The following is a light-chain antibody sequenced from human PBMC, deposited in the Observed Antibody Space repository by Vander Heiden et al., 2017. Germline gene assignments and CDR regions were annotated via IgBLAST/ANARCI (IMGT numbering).Light chain of an antibody. CDR3: SSYTSRSTWV. Sequence: QSALTQPASVSGSVGQSITISCTGTSSDVGGYKYVSWFQPHPGNAPKLMMYDVTDRPSGVSNRFSGSKSGNTASMTISGLQAEDEGDYYCSSYTSRSTWVFGGGTKVTVL. V-gene: IGLV2-14*01. CDR1: SSDVGGYKY. J-gene: IGLJ2*01. CDR2: DVT.